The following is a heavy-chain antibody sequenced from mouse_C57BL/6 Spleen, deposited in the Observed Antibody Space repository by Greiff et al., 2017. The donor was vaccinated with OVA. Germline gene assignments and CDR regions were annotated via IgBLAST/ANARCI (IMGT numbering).Heavy chain of an antibody. CDR2: IDPSDSYT. Sequence: QVQLQQPGAELVRPGTSVKLSCKASGYTFTSYWMHWVKQRPGQGLEWIGVIDPSDSYTNYNQKFKGKATLTVDTSSSTAYMQLSSLTSEDSAVYYCARSLLLRSPWFDYWGQGTTLTVSS. D-gene: IGHD1-1*01. J-gene: IGHJ2*01. CDR3: ARSLLLRSPWFDY. V-gene: IGHV1-59*01. CDR1: GYTFTSYW.